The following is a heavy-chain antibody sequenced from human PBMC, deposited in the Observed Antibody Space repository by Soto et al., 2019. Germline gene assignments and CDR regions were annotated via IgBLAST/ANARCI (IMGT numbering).Heavy chain of an antibody. V-gene: IGHV3-23*01. CDR2: ICGSGGST. Sequence: PGGSLRLSWAASAFTFSSYAMSWVRQAPGKGLEWGSAICGSGGSTYYADSVKGRFTISSDNSKNTLYLQMHSLRAEDTAVYYCAKKLWFGELLFAYFEYWGQGTLVTVSS. CDR3: AKKLWFGELLFAYFEY. J-gene: IGHJ4*02. CDR1: AFTFSSYA. D-gene: IGHD3-10*01.